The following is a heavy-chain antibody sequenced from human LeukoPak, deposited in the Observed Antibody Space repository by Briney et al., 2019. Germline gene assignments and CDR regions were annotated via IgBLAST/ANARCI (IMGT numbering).Heavy chain of an antibody. CDR3: ARSARGEDYDFWSAYFPN. CDR1: GFTFSDYY. Sequence: GGSLRLSCAASGFTFSDYYMSWIRQAPGKGLEWVSYISNSGTTIYYANSVEGRFTISRDNAKKSLYLQMNSLRAEDTAVYYCARSARGEDYDFWSAYFPNWGQGTLVTVSS. J-gene: IGHJ4*02. V-gene: IGHV3-11*04. D-gene: IGHD3-3*01. CDR2: ISNSGTTI.